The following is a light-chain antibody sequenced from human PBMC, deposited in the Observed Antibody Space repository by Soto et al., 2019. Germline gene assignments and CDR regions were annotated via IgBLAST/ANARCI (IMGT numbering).Light chain of an antibody. CDR1: QSLSSNY. V-gene: IGKV3-20*01. CDR2: GAS. Sequence: EIVLTQSPGTLSLSPGERATLSCRASQSLSSNYLAWHQQKTGQAPRLLIYGASSRATGIPDRFSGSGSGKDFTLTITRLEPEDCGVYYCQQYDTSPRTFGQGTKGDIK. CDR3: QQYDTSPRT. J-gene: IGKJ1*01.